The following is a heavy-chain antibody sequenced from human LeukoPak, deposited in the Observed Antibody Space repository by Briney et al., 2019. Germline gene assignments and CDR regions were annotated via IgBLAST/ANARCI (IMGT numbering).Heavy chain of an antibody. CDR1: GGSISSGGYY. V-gene: IGHV4-39*07. CDR2: INHSGST. D-gene: IGHD1-1*01. J-gene: IGHJ4*02. CDR3: AARNDLFDY. Sequence: SETLSLTCTVSGGSISSGGYYWSWIRQPPGKGLEWIGEINHSGSTNYNPSLKSRVTISVDTSKNQFSLKLSSVTAADTAVYYCAARNDLFDYWGQGTLVTVSS.